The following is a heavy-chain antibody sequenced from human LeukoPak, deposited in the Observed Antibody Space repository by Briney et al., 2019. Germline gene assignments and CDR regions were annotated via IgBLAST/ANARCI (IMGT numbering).Heavy chain of an antibody. CDR1: GHTFTSYG. Sequence: GASVKVSCKASGHTFTSYGISWVRQAPGQGLEWMGWISAYNGNTNYAQKLQGRVTMTTDTSTSTAYMELRSLRSDDTAVYYCARDGDIVVVVAATRHYYYYGMDVWGQGTTVTVSS. J-gene: IGHJ6*02. CDR2: ISAYNGNT. D-gene: IGHD2-15*01. V-gene: IGHV1-18*01. CDR3: ARDGDIVVVVAATRHYYYYGMDV.